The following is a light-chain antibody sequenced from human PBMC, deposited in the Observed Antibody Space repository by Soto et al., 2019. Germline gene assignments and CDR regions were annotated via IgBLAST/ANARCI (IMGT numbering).Light chain of an antibody. CDR3: LQKYFYPFT. Sequence: AIQMTQSPSSRSASVGDRVTITCRASQGDRNDLDWFQQKPGKAPKLLIYAASNLQSGVPARFSGSGSGTDFTLTISSLQPEDFATYYCLQKYFYPFTFGPGTKVDIK. J-gene: IGKJ3*01. CDR2: AAS. CDR1: QGDRND. V-gene: IGKV1-6*01.